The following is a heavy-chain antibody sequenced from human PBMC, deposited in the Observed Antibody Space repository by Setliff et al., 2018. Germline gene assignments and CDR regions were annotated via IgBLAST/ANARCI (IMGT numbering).Heavy chain of an antibody. Sequence: GGSLRLSCAASGFTFSDYYMTWIRQAPGKGLEWISYISGSGGIINYADSVKGRFTISRDNANNSLFLQLDSLRAEDTAVYYCARVRQSPYNWFDIWGQGTLVTVSS. V-gene: IGHV3-11*01. CDR1: GFTFSDYY. CDR3: ARVRQSPYNWFDI. J-gene: IGHJ5*02. CDR2: ISGSGGII.